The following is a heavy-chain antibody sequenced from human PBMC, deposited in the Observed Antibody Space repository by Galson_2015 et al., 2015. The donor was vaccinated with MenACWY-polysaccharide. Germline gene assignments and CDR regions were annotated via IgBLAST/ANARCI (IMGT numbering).Heavy chain of an antibody. CDR2: INSDGSST. CDR3: ARDLYPTTYYSDSSPLSDY. V-gene: IGHV3-74*01. CDR1: GFTFSSYW. Sequence: SLRLSCAASGFTFSSYWMHWVRQAPGKGLVWVSRINSDGSSTSYADSVKGRFTNSRDNAKNTLYLQMNSLRAEDTAVYYCARDLYPTTYYSDSSPLSDYWGQGTLVTVSS. J-gene: IGHJ4*02. D-gene: IGHD3-22*01.